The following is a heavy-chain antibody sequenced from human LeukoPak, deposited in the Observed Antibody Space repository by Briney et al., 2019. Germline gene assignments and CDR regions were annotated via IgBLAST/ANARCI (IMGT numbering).Heavy chain of an antibody. J-gene: IGHJ4*02. V-gene: IGHV4-34*01. CDR1: GGSFSGYY. CDR2: INHSGST. D-gene: IGHD4-17*01. CDR3: ARGRGTAVTIFDY. Sequence: SETLSLTCAVYGGSFSGYYWSWIRQPPGKGLEWIGEINHSGSTNYNPSLKSRVTISVDTSKNQFSLKLSSVTAADTAVYYCARGRGTAVTIFDYWGQGTLVTVSS.